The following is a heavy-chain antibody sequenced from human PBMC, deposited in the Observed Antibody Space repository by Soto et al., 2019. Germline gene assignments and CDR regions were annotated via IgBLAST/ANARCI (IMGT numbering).Heavy chain of an antibody. V-gene: IGHV3-30*18. Sequence: LRLSCAASGFTFSSYGMHWVRQAPGKGLEWVAVISYDGSNKYYADSVKGRFTISRDNSKNTLYLQMNSLRAEDTAVYYCAKGVAVAGSVYYYYGMDVWGQGTTVTVSS. CDR3: AKGVAVAGSVYYYYGMDV. J-gene: IGHJ6*02. CDR1: GFTFSSYG. CDR2: ISYDGSNK. D-gene: IGHD6-19*01.